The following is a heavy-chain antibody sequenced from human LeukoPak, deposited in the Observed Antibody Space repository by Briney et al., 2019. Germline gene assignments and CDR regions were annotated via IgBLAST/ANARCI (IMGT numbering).Heavy chain of an antibody. J-gene: IGHJ4*02. CDR1: GFTFSSYA. D-gene: IGHD6-13*01. CDR3: AKRAARLSGYSSSWTDY. V-gene: IGHV3-23*01. CDR2: ISGSGDST. Sequence: GGSLRLSCAASGFTFSSYAMSWVRQAPGKGLEWVSAISGSGDSTYYADSVKGRFTISRDNSKNTLYLHMNSLRAEDTAVYYCAKRAARLSGYSSSWTDYWGQGTLVTVSS.